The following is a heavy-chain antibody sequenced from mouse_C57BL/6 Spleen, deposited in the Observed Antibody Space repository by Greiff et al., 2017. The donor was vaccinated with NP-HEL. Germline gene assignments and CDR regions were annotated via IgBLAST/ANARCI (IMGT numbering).Heavy chain of an antibody. J-gene: IGHJ4*01. CDR3: ARGHWLYAMDY. V-gene: IGHV3-1*01. Sequence: EVQVVESGPGMVKPSQSLSLTCTVTGYSITSGYDWHWIRHFPGNKLEWMGYISYSGSTNYNPSLKSRISITHDTSKNHFFLKLNSVTTEDTATYYCARGHWLYAMDYWGQGTSVTVSS. CDR2: ISYSGST. D-gene: IGHD4-1*01. CDR1: GYSITSGYD.